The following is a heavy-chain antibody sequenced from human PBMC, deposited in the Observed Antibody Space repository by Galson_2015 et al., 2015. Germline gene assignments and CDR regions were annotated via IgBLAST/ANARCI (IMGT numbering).Heavy chain of an antibody. Sequence: LSLTCTVSGGSISSYYWSWIRQPPGKGLEWIGYIYYSGSTNYNPSLKSRVTISVDTSKNQFSLKLSSVTAADTAVYYCARGVAYYDFWSGSGPATNYGMDVWGQGTTVTVSS. D-gene: IGHD3-3*01. CDR1: GGSISSYY. CDR3: ARGVAYYDFWSGSGPATNYGMDV. J-gene: IGHJ6*02. CDR2: IYYSGST. V-gene: IGHV4-59*01.